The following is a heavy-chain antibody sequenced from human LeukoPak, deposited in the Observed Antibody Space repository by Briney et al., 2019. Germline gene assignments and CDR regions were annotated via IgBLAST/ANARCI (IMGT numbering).Heavy chain of an antibody. V-gene: IGHV3-74*01. CDR3: ARDQDFDILTGKVYYFDY. J-gene: IGHJ4*02. D-gene: IGHD3-9*01. CDR1: EFTFSTYW. CDR2: INSDGSST. Sequence: PGGSLRLSCAASEFTFSTYWMHWVRQAPGKGLVWVSRINSDGSSTNYADSVKGRFTISRDNAKNTLYLQMNSLRAEDTAVYYCARDQDFDILTGKVYYFDYWGQGTLVTASS.